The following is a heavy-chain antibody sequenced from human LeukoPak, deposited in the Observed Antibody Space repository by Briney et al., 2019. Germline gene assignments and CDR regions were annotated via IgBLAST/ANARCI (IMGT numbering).Heavy chain of an antibody. CDR2: VYHSGT. CDR1: GYSIGSGHY. J-gene: IGHJ5*01. Sequence: PSETLSLTCTVSGYSIGSGHYWAWIRQPPGKGLEWIGCVYHSGTYYKSSLTSRVTISMDTSKNQFCLKLTSVTAADSAFYDCAKSTGGGGHDSWGQGTLVTVSS. D-gene: IGHD4-23*01. CDR3: AKSTGGGGHDS. V-gene: IGHV4-38-2*02.